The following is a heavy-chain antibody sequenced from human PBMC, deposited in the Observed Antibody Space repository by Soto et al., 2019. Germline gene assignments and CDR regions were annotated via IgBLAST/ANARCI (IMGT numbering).Heavy chain of an antibody. CDR3: ARDGVDGDHDAFDI. J-gene: IGHJ3*02. CDR2: IRYYGSNK. D-gene: IGHD4-17*01. Sequence: AGSLRLSCASSGFTFSSYAMSWVRQAPGKGLEWVSTIRYYGSNKYYVDSVKGRFTISRDNSKNTLYLQMNSLRVEDTAVYYCARDGVDGDHDAFDIWGQGTMVTVSS. V-gene: IGHV3-33*08. CDR1: GFTFSSYA.